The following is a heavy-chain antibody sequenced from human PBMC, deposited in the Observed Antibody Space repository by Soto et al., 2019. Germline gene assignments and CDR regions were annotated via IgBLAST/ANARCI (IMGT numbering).Heavy chain of an antibody. CDR1: GGSISSGGYY. V-gene: IGHV4-31*03. J-gene: IGHJ6*02. CDR2: IYYSGST. D-gene: IGHD3-9*01. CDR3: ARDQAYYDILTGYGGMDV. Sequence: QVQLQESGTGLVKPSQTLSLTCTVSGGSISSGGYYWSWIRQHPGKGLEWIGYIYYSGSTYYNPSLKRRFTISVDTSKNQFTLKLSSVTAADTAVYYCARDQAYYDILTGYGGMDVWGQGTTVTVSS.